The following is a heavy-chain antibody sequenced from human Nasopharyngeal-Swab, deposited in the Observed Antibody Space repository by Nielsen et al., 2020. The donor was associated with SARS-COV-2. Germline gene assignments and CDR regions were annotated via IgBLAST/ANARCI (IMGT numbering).Heavy chain of an antibody. CDR1: GFTFSSYA. V-gene: IGHV3-23*01. J-gene: IGHJ5*02. Sequence: GESLKISCAASGFTFSSYAMSWVRQAPGKGLEWVSAISGSGGSTYYADSVKGRFTISRDNSKNTLYLQINSLRAEDTAVYYCAKDSTMVRGRGGFDPWGQGTLVTVSS. CDR3: AKDSTMVRGRGGFDP. D-gene: IGHD3-10*01. CDR2: ISGSGGST.